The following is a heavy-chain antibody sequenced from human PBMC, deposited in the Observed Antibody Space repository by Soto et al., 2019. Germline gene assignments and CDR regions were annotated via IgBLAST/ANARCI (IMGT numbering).Heavy chain of an antibody. CDR1: GGSISSGGYY. CDR2: IYYSGST. V-gene: IGHV4-31*03. CDR3: ARGARITMVRGVRWFDP. D-gene: IGHD3-10*01. J-gene: IGHJ5*02. Sequence: PSETLSLTCTVSGGSISSGGYYWSWIRQHPGKGLEWIGYIYYSGSTYYNPSLKSRVTISVDTSKNQFSLKLSSVTAADTAVYHCARGARITMVRGVRWFDPWGQGTLVTVSS.